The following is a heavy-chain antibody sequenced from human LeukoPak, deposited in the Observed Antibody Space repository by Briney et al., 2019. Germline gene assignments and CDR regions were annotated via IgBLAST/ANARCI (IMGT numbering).Heavy chain of an antibody. V-gene: IGHV3-9*01. Sequence: PEGSLRLSCAASGFTFDDYAMHWVRQAPGKGLEWVSGISWNSGSIGYADSVKGRFTISRDNAKNSLYLQMNSLRAEDTALYFCAKGGTTGYYYETWFDPWGQGTLVTVSS. CDR3: AKGGTTGYYYETWFDP. CDR1: GFTFDDYA. CDR2: ISWNSGSI. D-gene: IGHD3-22*01. J-gene: IGHJ5*02.